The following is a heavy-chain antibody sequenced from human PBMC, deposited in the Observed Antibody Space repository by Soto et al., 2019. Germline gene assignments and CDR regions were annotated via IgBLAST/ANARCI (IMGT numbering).Heavy chain of an antibody. CDR2: IGSDYKT. CDR3: SRRYCSGDRCPGIGFDY. V-gene: IGHV3-13*01. Sequence: PGGSLRLSCAASGFIFRNYDMHWVRQGTGKGLEWVSAIGSDYKTYYAGSVKGRFTISRENAGNSLYLQMNSLTAGDTATYYCSRRYCSGDRCPGIGFDYWGRGILVTVPS. CDR1: GFIFRNYD. J-gene: IGHJ4*02. D-gene: IGHD2-15*01.